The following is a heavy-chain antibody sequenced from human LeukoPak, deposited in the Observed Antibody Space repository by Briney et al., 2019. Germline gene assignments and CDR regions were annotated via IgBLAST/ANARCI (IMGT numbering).Heavy chain of an antibody. V-gene: IGHV4-59*12. Sequence: SETLSLTCTVSGGSISSYDWSWIRQPPGKGLEWIGYIYYSGSTNYNPSLKSRVTISVDTSKNQFSLKLSSVSVADTAVYYCAREGGSGARGAAFDIWGQGTMVTVSS. CDR2: IYYSGST. D-gene: IGHD3-10*01. CDR3: AREGGSGARGAAFDI. CDR1: GGSISSYD. J-gene: IGHJ3*02.